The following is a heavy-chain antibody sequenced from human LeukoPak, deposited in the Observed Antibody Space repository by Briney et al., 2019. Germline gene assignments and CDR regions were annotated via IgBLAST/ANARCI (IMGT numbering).Heavy chain of an antibody. D-gene: IGHD3-22*01. V-gene: IGHV3-23*01. CDR2: ISIDGGRT. CDR1: GFTFSSYA. J-gene: IGHJ4*02. Sequence: GGSLRLSCAASGFTFSSYAMSWVRQAPGKGPEWVSTISIDGGRTYYADSVEGRFTVSRDTSKNTLYLQMNSLRAEDTAVYFCAKRGVVIRVILVGFHKEAYYFDSWGQGALVAVSS. CDR3: AKRGVVIRVILVGFHKEAYYFDS.